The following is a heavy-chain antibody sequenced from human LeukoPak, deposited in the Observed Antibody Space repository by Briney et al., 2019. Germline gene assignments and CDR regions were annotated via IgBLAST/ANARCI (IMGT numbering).Heavy chain of an antibody. D-gene: IGHD1-26*01. J-gene: IGHJ6*02. CDR3: ARAGGADYYYYGMDV. CDR1: GGSISSGGYY. CDR2: IYYSGST. V-gene: IGHV4-31*03. Sequence: SETLSLTCTVSGGSISSGGYYWSWIRQHPGKGLEWIGYIYYSGSTYYNPSLKSRVTISVDTSKNQFSLKLSSVTAADTAVYYCARAGGADYYYYGMDVRGQGTTVTVSS.